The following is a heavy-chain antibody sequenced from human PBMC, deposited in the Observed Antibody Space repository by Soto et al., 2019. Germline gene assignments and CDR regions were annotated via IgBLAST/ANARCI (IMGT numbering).Heavy chain of an antibody. V-gene: IGHV3-23*01. Sequence: EVQLLESGGGLVQPGGSLRLSCAASGFTFSSYAMSWVRQAPGKGLEWVSAISGSGGSTYYADSVKGRFTISRDNSKNPLYLQMNSLRAEDTAVYYCAKVQYHWNLPYYYYGMDVWGQGTTVTVSS. J-gene: IGHJ6*02. D-gene: IGHD1-7*01. CDR3: AKVQYHWNLPYYYYGMDV. CDR1: GFTFSSYA. CDR2: ISGSGGST.